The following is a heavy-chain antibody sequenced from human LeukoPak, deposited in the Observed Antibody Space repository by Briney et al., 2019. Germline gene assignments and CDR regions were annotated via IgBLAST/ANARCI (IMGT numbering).Heavy chain of an antibody. CDR2: IRDDGSNK. Sequence: SGGSLRLSCAASGFTFSSYGIHWDRQAPGKGLEWVAVIRDDGSNKYYTDSVKGRFTISRDNSKHTLYLQMNSLRAEDTAVYYCARNRWFGANWFDPWGQGTLVTVSS. CDR1: GFTFSSYG. V-gene: IGHV3-33*01. D-gene: IGHD3-10*01. J-gene: IGHJ5*02. CDR3: ARNRWFGANWFDP.